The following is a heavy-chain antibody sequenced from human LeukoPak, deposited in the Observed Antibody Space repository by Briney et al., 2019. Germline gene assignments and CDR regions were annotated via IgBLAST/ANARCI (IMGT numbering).Heavy chain of an antibody. D-gene: IGHD4-17*01. Sequence: KPSETLSLTCTVSGGSISSYYWSRIRQPPGKGLEWIGHIYYSGSTNYNPSLKSRVTISVDTSKNQFSLKLSSVTAADTAVYYCARGGADGDYYYYGMDVWGQGTTVTVSS. V-gene: IGHV4-59*01. CDR2: IYYSGST. J-gene: IGHJ6*02. CDR1: GGSISSYY. CDR3: ARGGADGDYYYYGMDV.